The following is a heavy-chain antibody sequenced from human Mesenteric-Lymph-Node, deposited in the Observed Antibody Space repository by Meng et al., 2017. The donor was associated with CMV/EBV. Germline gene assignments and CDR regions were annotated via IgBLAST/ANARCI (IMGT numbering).Heavy chain of an antibody. D-gene: IGHD3-3*01. CDR3: ASDMGWSFDY. CDR2: IRSDGSDK. J-gene: IGHJ4*02. CDR1: GLAFSSYG. V-gene: IGHV3-30*02. Sequence: GGSLRLSCAASGLAFSSYGMHWVRQAPGKGLDWVAFIRSDGSDKYYGDSVKGRFTTSRDNSKNTVYLQMNSLRAEDTAIYYCASDMGWSFDYWGQGTLVTVSS.